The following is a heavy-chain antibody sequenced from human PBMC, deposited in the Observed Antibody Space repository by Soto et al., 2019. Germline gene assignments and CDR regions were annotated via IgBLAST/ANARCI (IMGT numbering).Heavy chain of an antibody. J-gene: IGHJ4*02. V-gene: IGHV3-23*01. Sequence: ETLSLTGTVSGGSISSGDYYWSWIRQAPGKGLEWVSAISGSGGSTYYADSVKGRFTISRDNSKTTLYLQRNSLRAEDTAVYYCAKAGSIWVFDYWGQGTLVTVSS. D-gene: IGHD6-13*01. CDR2: ISGSGGST. CDR1: GGSISSGDYY. CDR3: AKAGSIWVFDY.